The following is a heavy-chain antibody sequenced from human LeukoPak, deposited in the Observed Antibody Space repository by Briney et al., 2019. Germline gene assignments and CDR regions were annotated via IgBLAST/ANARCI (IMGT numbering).Heavy chain of an antibody. CDR2: IYTSGST. CDR3: ASKRNTAPYYFDY. V-gene: IGHV4-4*07. Sequence: SETLSLTCTVSGGSISSYYWSWIRQPAGKGLEWIGRIYTSGSTNYNPSLKSRVTISVDKSKNQFSLKLSSVAAADTAVYYCASKRNTAPYYFDYWGQGTLVTVSS. D-gene: IGHD5-18*01. J-gene: IGHJ4*02. CDR1: GGSISSYY.